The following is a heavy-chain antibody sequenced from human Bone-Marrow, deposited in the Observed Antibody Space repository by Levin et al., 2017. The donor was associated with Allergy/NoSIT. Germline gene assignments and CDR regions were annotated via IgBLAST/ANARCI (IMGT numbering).Heavy chain of an antibody. CDR3: AREGLFMGRVFDY. Sequence: GESLKISCAASGFSFSSYEMNWVRQAPGKGLEWVSYISSRNTTMYYADSVKGRFTISRDNAENSLYLQMNSLRAEDTAIYYCAREGLFMGRVFDYLGPGTLVTLSS. J-gene: IGHJ4*02. CDR1: GFSFSSYE. CDR2: ISSRNTTM. V-gene: IGHV3-48*03. D-gene: IGHD3-10*01.